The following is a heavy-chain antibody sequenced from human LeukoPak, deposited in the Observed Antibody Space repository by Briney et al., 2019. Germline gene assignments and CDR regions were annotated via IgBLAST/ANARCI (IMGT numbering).Heavy chain of an antibody. CDR2: IIPIFGTA. Sequence: SVQVSCKASGGTFSSYAISWVRQAPGQGLQWMGGIIPIFGTANYAQKFQGRVTITAAESTSTAYIELSSMRTEATAVYYCARWLSGGNRFLDYYYYYMDVWGKGTTVTVSS. J-gene: IGHJ6*03. CDR3: ARWLSGGNRFLDYYYYYMDV. CDR1: GGTFSSYA. V-gene: IGHV1-69*13. D-gene: IGHD4-23*01.